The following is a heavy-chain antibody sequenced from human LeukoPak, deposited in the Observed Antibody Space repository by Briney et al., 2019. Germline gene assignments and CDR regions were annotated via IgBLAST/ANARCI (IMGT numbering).Heavy chain of an antibody. V-gene: IGHV3-74*01. D-gene: IGHD6-19*01. J-gene: IGHJ4*02. CDR1: GLTFSSNW. CDR3: ARDPGLGHAIDY. CDR2: IHSDGSTT. Sequence: GSLRLSCAASGLTFSSNWMHWVRQAPGTGLMWVSRIHSDGSTTDYADFVKGRFTISRDNAKNSLYLQMNSLRAEDTAVYYCARDPGLGHAIDYWGQGTLVTVSA.